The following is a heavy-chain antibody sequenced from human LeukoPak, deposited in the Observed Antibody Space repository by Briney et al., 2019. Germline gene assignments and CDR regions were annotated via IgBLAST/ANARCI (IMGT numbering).Heavy chain of an antibody. J-gene: IGHJ3*02. CDR3: ARVGDYYYGSGSYNSGDAFDI. CDR1: GGSFSGYY. D-gene: IGHD3-10*01. Sequence: KSSETLSLTCAVYGGSFSGYYWSGIRQPPGKGLEWIGEINHSGSTNYNPSLKSRVTILVDTSKNQFSLKLSSVTAADTAVYYCARVGDYYYGSGSYNSGDAFDIWGQGTMVTVSS. V-gene: IGHV4-34*01. CDR2: INHSGST.